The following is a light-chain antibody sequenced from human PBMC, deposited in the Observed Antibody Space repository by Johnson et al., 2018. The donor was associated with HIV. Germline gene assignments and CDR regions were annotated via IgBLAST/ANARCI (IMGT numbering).Light chain of an antibody. Sequence: QSILTQPPSVSAAPGQKVTISCSGSSSDMGNYAVSWYQQLPGTAPKLLIYENNKRPSGIPDRFSGSKSGTSATLGITGLPTGDEADYYCGTWDSSLSAGVFGTGTKVTVL. J-gene: IGLJ1*01. CDR3: GTWDSSLSAGV. V-gene: IGLV1-51*02. CDR2: ENN. CDR1: SSDMGNYA.